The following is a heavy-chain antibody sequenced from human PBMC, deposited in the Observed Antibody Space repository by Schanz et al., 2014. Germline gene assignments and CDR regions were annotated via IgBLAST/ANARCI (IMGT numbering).Heavy chain of an antibody. V-gene: IGHV3-21*04. Sequence: EVQLVESGGSLVQPGGSLRLSCSASGFTFSTYAMSWVRQAPGKGLEWVSSISSSSSYISYADSVKGRFSISRDNGETSVYLQINSLRVEDTAVYYCARFLARYQYYGVDVWGQGTTXIVSS. J-gene: IGHJ6*02. CDR3: ARFLARYQYYGVDV. CDR1: GFTFSTYA. D-gene: IGHD3-3*01. CDR2: ISSSSSYI.